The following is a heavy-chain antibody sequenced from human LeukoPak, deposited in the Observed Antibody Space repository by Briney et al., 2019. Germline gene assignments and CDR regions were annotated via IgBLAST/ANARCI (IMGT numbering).Heavy chain of an antibody. J-gene: IGHJ4*02. CDR3: ARDRGYSGYDLYYYFDY. Sequence: ASVKVSCKASGYTFTGYYMHWVRQDPGQGLEWMGWINPNSGGTNYAQKFQGRVTMTRDTSISTAYMELSRLRSDDTAVYYCARDRGYSGYDLYYYFDYWGQGTLVTVSS. D-gene: IGHD5-12*01. CDR1: GYTFTGYY. V-gene: IGHV1-2*02. CDR2: INPNSGGT.